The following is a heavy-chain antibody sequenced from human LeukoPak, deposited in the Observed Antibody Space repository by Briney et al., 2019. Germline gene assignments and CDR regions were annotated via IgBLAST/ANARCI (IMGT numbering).Heavy chain of an antibody. Sequence: ASVKVSCKASGYTFTSYYMHWVRQAPGQGLEWMGIINPSGGGTSYAQKFQGRVTMTRDTSTSTVYMELSSLRSEDTAVYYCARVNPRIAAADYWGQGTLVTVSS. J-gene: IGHJ4*02. CDR3: ARVNPRIAAADY. V-gene: IGHV1-46*01. D-gene: IGHD6-13*01. CDR1: GYTFTSYY. CDR2: INPSGGGT.